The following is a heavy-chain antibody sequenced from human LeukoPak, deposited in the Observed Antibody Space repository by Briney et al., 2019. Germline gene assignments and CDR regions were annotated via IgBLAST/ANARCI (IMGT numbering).Heavy chain of an antibody. CDR3: ARDRGSYSVTWFDP. Sequence: PSETLSLTCTVSGGSISSYYWSWIRQPAGKGLEWIGRIYTSGSTNYNPSLKSRVTMSVDTSKNQFSLKLSSVTAADTAVYYCARDRGSYSVTWFDPWGQGTLVTVSS. CDR1: GGSISSYY. J-gene: IGHJ5*02. D-gene: IGHD1-26*01. CDR2: IYTSGST. V-gene: IGHV4-4*07.